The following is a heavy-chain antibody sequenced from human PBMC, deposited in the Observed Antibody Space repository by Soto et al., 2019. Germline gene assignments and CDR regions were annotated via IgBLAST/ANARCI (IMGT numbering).Heavy chain of an antibody. CDR1: GFTFSSYG. Sequence: RGSLRLSCAASGFTFSSYGMHWVRQAPGKGLEWVAVIWYDGSNKYYADSVKGRFIISRDNSKNTLYLQMNSLRAEDTAVYYCARELGYCRRKSCYKGYYGMDVWGTWTTGTVS. CDR2: IWYDGSNK. D-gene: IGHD2-2*02. CDR3: ARELGYCRRKSCYKGYYGMDV. J-gene: IGHJ6*04. V-gene: IGHV3-33*01.